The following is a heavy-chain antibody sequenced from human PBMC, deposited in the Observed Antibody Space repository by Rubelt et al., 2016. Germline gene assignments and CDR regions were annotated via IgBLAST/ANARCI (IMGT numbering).Heavy chain of an antibody. J-gene: IGHJ4*02. CDR3: ARDSGTYLFDY. Sequence: QVQLVQSGSELKKPGASVKVSCKASEYSFSSFGMHWVRQAPGQGLQWIGWINTNTADPTYAQDFTGRFLFSLDTSGSTANLDISSRKAEDTGVYYCARDSGTYLFDYWGQGTLVTVSS. D-gene: IGHD1-26*01. CDR1: EYSFSSFG. V-gene: IGHV7-4-1*02. CDR2: INTNTADP.